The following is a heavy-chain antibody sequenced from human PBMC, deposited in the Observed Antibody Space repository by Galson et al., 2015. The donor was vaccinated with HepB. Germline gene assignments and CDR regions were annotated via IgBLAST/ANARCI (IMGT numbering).Heavy chain of an antibody. J-gene: IGHJ4*02. CDR2: IYPGDSHT. CDR3: ARQEGDMATIGLDY. D-gene: IGHD5-24*01. CDR1: GYTFTSHW. V-gene: IGHV5-51*01. Sequence: QSGAEVKKPGESLKLSCKGSGYTFTSHWIGWVRQMPGKGLEWMGIIYPGDSHTRYSPSFQGQVTISVDRSISTAYLQWSSLKASDTAIYYCARQEGDMATIGLDYWGQGTLVTVSS.